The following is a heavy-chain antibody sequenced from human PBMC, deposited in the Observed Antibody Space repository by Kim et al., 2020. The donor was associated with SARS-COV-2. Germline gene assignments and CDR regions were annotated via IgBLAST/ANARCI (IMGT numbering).Heavy chain of an antibody. V-gene: IGHV3-33*01. CDR2: IWYDGSNK. D-gene: IGHD3-10*01. CDR3: ARSMVRGVMDFDY. Sequence: GGSLRLSCAASGFTFSSYGMHWVRQAPGKGLEWVAVIWYDGSNKYYADSVKGRFTISRDNSKNTLYLQMNSLRAEDTAVYYCARSMVRGVMDFDYWGQGTLVTVSS. CDR1: GFTFSSYG. J-gene: IGHJ4*02.